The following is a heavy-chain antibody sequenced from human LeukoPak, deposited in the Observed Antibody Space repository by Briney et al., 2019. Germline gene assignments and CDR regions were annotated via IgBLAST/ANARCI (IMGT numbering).Heavy chain of an antibody. Sequence: GATVKISCKASGYTFTDYYMHWVQQAPGKGLEWMGGFDPEDGETIYAQKFQGRVTMTEDTSTDTAYMELSSLRSEDTAVYYCATRLPVGYYYMDVWGKGTTVTVSS. CDR2: FDPEDGET. V-gene: IGHV1-69-2*01. CDR1: GYTFTDYY. CDR3: ATRLPVGYYYMDV. J-gene: IGHJ6*03. D-gene: IGHD3-10*01.